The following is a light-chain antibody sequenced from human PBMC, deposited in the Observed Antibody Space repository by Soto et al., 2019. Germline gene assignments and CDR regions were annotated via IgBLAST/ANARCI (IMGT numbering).Light chain of an antibody. V-gene: IGLV2-8*01. J-gene: IGLJ7*01. Sequence: QSALTQPPSASGSPGQSVTISCTGTSSDVGGYNYVSWYQQHSGKAPNLMFYEVSKRPSGVPDRFSGSKSGNTASLTVSGLQAEDEADYYCSSYAGSNNFVVFGGGTQLTVL. CDR1: SSDVGGYNY. CDR2: EVS. CDR3: SSYAGSNNFVV.